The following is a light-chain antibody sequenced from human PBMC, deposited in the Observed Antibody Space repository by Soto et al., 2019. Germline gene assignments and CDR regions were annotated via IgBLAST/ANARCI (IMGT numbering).Light chain of an antibody. J-gene: IGKJ1*01. CDR3: QQFDSSVT. CDR1: QSVSSTF. Sequence: EIVLTQSPGSLSLSPGERATLSCRASQSVSSTFFAWYQQRPGQAPRLLMYGASSRATGIPERFSGSGSGTAFTFTISRLEPEDFAVYYCQQFDSSVTFGEGTKVEIK. V-gene: IGKV3-20*01. CDR2: GAS.